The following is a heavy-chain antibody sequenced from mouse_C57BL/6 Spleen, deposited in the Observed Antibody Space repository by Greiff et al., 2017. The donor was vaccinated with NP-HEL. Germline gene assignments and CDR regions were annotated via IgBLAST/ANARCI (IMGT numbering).Heavy chain of an antibody. V-gene: IGHV3-6*01. CDR3: ARAPYYGNYYYAMDY. J-gene: IGHJ4*01. CDR1: GYSITSGYY. CDR2: ISYDGSN. D-gene: IGHD2-10*01. Sequence: VQLKESGPGLVKPSQSLSLTCSVTGYSITSGYYWNWIRQFPGNNLEWMGYISYDGSNNYNPTLKNRISITRDTSKNQFFLKLNSVTTEDTATYYCARAPYYGNYYYAMDYWGQGTSVTVSS.